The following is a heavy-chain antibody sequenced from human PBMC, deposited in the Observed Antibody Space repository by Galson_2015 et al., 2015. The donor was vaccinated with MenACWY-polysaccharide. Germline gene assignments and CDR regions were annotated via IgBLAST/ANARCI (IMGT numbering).Heavy chain of an antibody. CDR1: GFTFSSHW. J-gene: IGHJ4*02. CDR2: LSPTTGNT. Sequence: SLRLSCAASGFTFSSHWMHWVRQAPGKGLEWVSGLSPTTGNTYYADSVRGRFTISRDNSKNTLYLQMDSLRAEDTALYYCAKGAALYGSGNYYDYWGQGTQVTVSS. D-gene: IGHD3-10*01. V-gene: IGHV3-23*01. CDR3: AKGAALYGSGNYYDY.